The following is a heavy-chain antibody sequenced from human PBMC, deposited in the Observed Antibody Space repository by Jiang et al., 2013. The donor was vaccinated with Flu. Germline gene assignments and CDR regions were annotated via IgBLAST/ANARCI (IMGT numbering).Heavy chain of an antibody. CDR1: NSAA. CDR2: TYYRSKWYN. V-gene: IGHV6-1*01. Sequence: NSAAWNWIRQSPSRGLEWLGRTYYRSKWYNDYAVSVKSRITINPDTSKNQFSLQLNSVTPEDTAVYYCARDKGSGPTGIMNHHGYYYYYGMDVWGQGTTITVSS. J-gene: IGHJ6*02. CDR3: ARDKGSGPTGIMNHHGYYYYYGMDV. D-gene: IGHD1-14*01.